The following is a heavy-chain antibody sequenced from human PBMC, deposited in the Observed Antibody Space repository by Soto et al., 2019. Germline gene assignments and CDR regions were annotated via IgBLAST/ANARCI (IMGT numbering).Heavy chain of an antibody. CDR3: AKEPGSGWYWAINWFDP. J-gene: IGHJ5*02. V-gene: IGHV3-30*18. D-gene: IGHD6-19*01. Sequence: QVQLVESGGGVVQPGRSLRLSCAASGFTFSSYGMHWVRQAPGKGLEWVAVISYDGSNKYYADSVKGRFTISRDNSKNTLYLQMTSLRAEDTAVYYCAKEPGSGWYWAINWFDPWGQGTLVTVSS. CDR2: ISYDGSNK. CDR1: GFTFSSYG.